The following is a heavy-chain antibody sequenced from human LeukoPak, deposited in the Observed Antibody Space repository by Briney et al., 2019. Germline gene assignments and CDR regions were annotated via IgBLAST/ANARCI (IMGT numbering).Heavy chain of an antibody. CDR1: GFTFRSYW. CDR3: ARNVDAFDI. V-gene: IGHV3-7*01. J-gene: IGHJ3*02. CDR2: INQHGSEK. Sequence: GGSLRLSCTASGFTFRSYWMSWVRQAPGKGLEWVANINQHGSEKYYVDSVKGRLTISRDNAKNSLFLQLNSLRAEDTVVYYCARNVDAFDIWGQGTMVTVSS.